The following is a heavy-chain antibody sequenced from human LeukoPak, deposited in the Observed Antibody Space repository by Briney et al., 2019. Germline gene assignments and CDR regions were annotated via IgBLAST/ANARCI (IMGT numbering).Heavy chain of an antibody. Sequence: GRSLRLSCAASGSTFSSYWMHWVRQAPGKGLVWVSRINTDGSSTSYADSVKGRFTISRDNSKNTLYLQMNSLRAEDTAVYYCAKKLPRYSYGPFDYWGQGTLVTVSS. CDR2: INTDGSST. CDR3: AKKLPRYSYGPFDY. J-gene: IGHJ4*02. V-gene: IGHV3-74*01. D-gene: IGHD5-18*01. CDR1: GSTFSSYW.